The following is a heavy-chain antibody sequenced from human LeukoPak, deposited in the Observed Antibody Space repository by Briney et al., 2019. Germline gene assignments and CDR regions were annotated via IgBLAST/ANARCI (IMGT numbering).Heavy chain of an antibody. V-gene: IGHV4-39*07. Sequence: PSETLSLTCTVSGDSISSGSYYWSWIRQPPGKGLEWIGEINHSGSTNYNTSLKSRVTISVDTSKNQYSLKLSSVTAADTAVYYCARGPASTYYYDSSGYYYAFDIWGQGTMVTVSS. D-gene: IGHD3-22*01. CDR3: ARGPASTYYYDSSGYYYAFDI. CDR2: INHSGST. J-gene: IGHJ3*02. CDR1: GDSISSGSYY.